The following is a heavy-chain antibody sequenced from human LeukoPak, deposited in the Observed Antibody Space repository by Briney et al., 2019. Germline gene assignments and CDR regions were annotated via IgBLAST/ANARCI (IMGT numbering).Heavy chain of an antibody. CDR2: IYYSGST. D-gene: IGHD3-22*01. V-gene: IGHV4-34*09. CDR1: GGSFSGYY. Sequence: SETLSLTCAVYGGSFSGYYWSWIRQPPGKGLEWIGYIYYSGSTYYNPSLKSRVTISVDTSKNQFSLKLSSVTAADTAVYYCARGESYYDSSGYYLPSNEYFQHWGQGTLVTVSS. J-gene: IGHJ1*01. CDR3: ARGESYYDSSGYYLPSNEYFQH.